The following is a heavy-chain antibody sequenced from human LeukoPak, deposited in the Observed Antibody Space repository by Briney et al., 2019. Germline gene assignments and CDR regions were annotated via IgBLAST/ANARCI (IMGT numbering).Heavy chain of an antibody. Sequence: ASVKVSCKASGYTFTGYYMHWVRQAPGQGLEWMGWINPNSGGTNYAQKFQGRVTMTRDTSISTAYMELSRLRSDDTAVYYCARDYFEYYYYCYMDVWGKGTTVTVSS. CDR3: ARDYFEYYYYCYMDV. D-gene: IGHD2/OR15-2a*01. CDR2: INPNSGGT. J-gene: IGHJ6*03. CDR1: GYTFTGYY. V-gene: IGHV1-2*02.